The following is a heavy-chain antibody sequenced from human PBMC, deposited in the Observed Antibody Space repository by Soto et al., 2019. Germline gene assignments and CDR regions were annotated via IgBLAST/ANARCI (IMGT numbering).Heavy chain of an antibody. J-gene: IGHJ4*02. CDR3: ARDKITGLFDY. CDR2: INHSGGT. Sequence: SVPHSDTSTVFDGSIRSYYCSWIRQPPGTGLEWIGEINHSGGTNYNPSLKSRVTMSVDTSKNQFSLKLTSVTAADTAVYYCARDKITGLFDYWGQGTLVTVSS. CDR1: DGSIRSYY. V-gene: IGHV4-34*01. D-gene: IGHD2-8*02.